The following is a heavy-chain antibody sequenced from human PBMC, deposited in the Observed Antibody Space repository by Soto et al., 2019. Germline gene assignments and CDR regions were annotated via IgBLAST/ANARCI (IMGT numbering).Heavy chain of an antibody. V-gene: IGHV1-18*01. CDR2: ISTHSGNT. CDR3: ARGDPATYMRLPFDY. J-gene: IGHJ4*02. Sequence: SVKVSFRASGYTFSTYGISWLRQAPGQGLEWMGWISTHSGNTGYAQSFQDRVTITRDTSTSTAYMELGSLRSDDSAVYYCARGDPATYMRLPFDYWGQGTLVTVSA. D-gene: IGHD6-25*01. CDR1: GYTFSTYG.